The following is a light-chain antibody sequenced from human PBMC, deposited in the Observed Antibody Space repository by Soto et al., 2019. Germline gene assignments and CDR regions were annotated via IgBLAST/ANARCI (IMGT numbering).Light chain of an antibody. CDR2: DAS. Sequence: EIVLTQSPATLPLSPGERATLSCRASQSVSSYLAWYQQKPGQAPRLLIYDASNRATGIPARFSGSGSGTDFTLTISSLEPEDFAVYYCQQRSNWPRTFGQGTKVDIK. CDR1: QSVSSY. V-gene: IGKV3-11*01. CDR3: QQRSNWPRT. J-gene: IGKJ1*01.